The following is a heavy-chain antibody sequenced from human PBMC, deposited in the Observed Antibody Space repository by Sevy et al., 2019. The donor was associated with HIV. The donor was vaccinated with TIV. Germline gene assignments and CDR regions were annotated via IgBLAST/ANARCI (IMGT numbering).Heavy chain of an antibody. CDR1: GYTFTSYA. CDR3: ARALGGSSSWYPYNWFDP. J-gene: IGHJ5*02. D-gene: IGHD6-13*01. CDR2: INAGNGNT. V-gene: IGHV1-3*01. Sequence: ASVKVSCKASGYTFTSYAMHWVRQAPGQRLEWMGWINAGNGNTKYSQKFQGRVTITRDTSASTAYMELSSLRSEDTAVYYCARALGGSSSWYPYNWFDPWGQGTLVTVSS.